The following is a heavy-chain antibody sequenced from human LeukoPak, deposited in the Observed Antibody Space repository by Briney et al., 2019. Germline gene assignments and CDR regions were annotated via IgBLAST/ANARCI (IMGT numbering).Heavy chain of an antibody. Sequence: PGGSLRLSCAASGFTFSSYAMSWVRQAPGKGLEWVSAISGSGGSTYYADSVKGRFTISRDNSKNTLYLQMNSLRAEDTAVYYCARRVRGTGTIDYWGQGTLVTVSS. CDR2: ISGSGGST. J-gene: IGHJ4*02. CDR1: GFTFSSYA. CDR3: ARRVRGTGTIDY. V-gene: IGHV3-23*01. D-gene: IGHD1-7*01.